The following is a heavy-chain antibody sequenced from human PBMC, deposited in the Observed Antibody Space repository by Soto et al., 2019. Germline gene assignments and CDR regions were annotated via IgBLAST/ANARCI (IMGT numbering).Heavy chain of an antibody. J-gene: IGHJ4*02. CDR2: IIPIFGTA. V-gene: IGHV1-69*13. CDR3: ARERRGIAVAGSSFDY. Sequence: SVKVSGKASGGTFSSYAISWLRQSPGQGLEWMGGIIPIFGTANYAQKFQGRVTITADESTSTAYMELSSLRSEDTAVYYCARERRGIAVAGSSFDYWGQGTLVTVSS. D-gene: IGHD6-19*01. CDR1: GGTFSSYA.